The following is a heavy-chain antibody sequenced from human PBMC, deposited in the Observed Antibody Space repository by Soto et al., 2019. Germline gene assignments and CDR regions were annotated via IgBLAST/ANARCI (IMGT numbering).Heavy chain of an antibody. J-gene: IGHJ4*02. D-gene: IGHD6-13*01. V-gene: IGHV3-30*18. CDR2: ISYDGSNK. CDR3: AKNGYSSSQQYYFDY. CDR1: GFTFSSYG. Sequence: PVGSLRLSCAASGFTFSSYGMHWVRQAPGKGLEWVAVISYDGSNKYYADSAKGRFTISRDNSKNTLYLQMNSLRAEDTAVYYCAKNGYSSSQQYYFDYWGQGTLVTVSS.